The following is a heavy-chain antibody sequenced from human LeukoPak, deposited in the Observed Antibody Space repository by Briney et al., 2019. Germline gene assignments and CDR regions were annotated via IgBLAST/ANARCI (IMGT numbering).Heavy chain of an antibody. CDR2: VVHAGST. J-gene: IGHJ4*02. CDR3: ARGREYTGYDLYY. CDR1: GGSFSGYY. Sequence: SETLSLTCAVYGGSFSGYYWSWIRQPSGKGLEWIGEVVHAGSTDYNPSLKSRVTISVDKSKNQFSLRLSSVTTADTAVYYCARGREYTGYDLYYWGQGTLVTVSS. D-gene: IGHD5-12*01. V-gene: IGHV4-34*01.